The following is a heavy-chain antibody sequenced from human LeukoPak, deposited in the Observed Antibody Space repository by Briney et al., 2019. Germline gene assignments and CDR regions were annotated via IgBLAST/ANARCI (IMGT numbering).Heavy chain of an antibody. D-gene: IGHD3-10*01. Sequence: GGSLRLSCAASGFTSSSFAMHWVRQAPGKGLEWVAVISFDGSKKQYVDSVKGRFSFSRDHSKNTLYLQMNSRRAEDTAVYYCARDQGTYGPLDYWGQGTLVTVSS. J-gene: IGHJ4*02. CDR3: ARDQGTYGPLDY. CDR1: GFTSSSFA. V-gene: IGHV3-30*04. CDR2: ISFDGSKK.